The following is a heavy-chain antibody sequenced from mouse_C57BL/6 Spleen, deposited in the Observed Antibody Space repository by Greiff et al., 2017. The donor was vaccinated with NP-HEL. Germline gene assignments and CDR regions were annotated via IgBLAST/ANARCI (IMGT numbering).Heavy chain of an antibody. V-gene: IGHV1-81*01. CDR2: IYPRSGNT. CDR3: AREGGLTGWFGD. Sequence: QVQLQQSGAELARPGASVKLSCKASGYTFTSYGISWVKQRTGPGLEWIGEIYPRSGNTYYNEKFKGKATLTADKSSSTAYMGLRSVTSEDSAVYCCAREGGLTGWFGDWGQGTLVTVSA. D-gene: IGHD4-1*01. J-gene: IGHJ3*01. CDR1: GYTFTSYG.